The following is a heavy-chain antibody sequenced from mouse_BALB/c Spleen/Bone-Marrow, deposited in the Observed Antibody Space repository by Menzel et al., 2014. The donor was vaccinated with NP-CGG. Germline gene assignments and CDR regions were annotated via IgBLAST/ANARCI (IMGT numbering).Heavy chain of an antibody. D-gene: IGHD1-1*01. Sequence: EVKLQESGPGLVKPSQSLSLTCSVTGYSITSGYYWNWIRQFPGNKLEWMGYICYDGSNNYNPSLKNRISITRDTSKNQFFLKLSSVTTEDTASYYCASGYYGSSFAYWGQGTLVTVSA. V-gene: IGHV3-6*02. CDR2: ICYDGSN. CDR3: ASGYYGSSFAY. CDR1: GYSITSGYY. J-gene: IGHJ3*01.